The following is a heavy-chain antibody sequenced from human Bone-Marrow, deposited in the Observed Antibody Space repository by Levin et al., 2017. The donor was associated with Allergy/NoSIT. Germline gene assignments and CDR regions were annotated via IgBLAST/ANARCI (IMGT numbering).Heavy chain of an antibody. CDR1: GGSIRSYY. Sequence: SETLSLTCNVSGGSIRSYYWTWIRQSAGKGLEWIGRIYGSGRTDYSPSFTGRVTMSVDTSTNQFSLNLRSVTAADTAVYFCASYSGSAYYDKWGQGTLVTVSS. CDR2: IYGSGRT. CDR3: ASYSGSAYYDK. J-gene: IGHJ4*02. D-gene: IGHD6-19*01. V-gene: IGHV4-4*07.